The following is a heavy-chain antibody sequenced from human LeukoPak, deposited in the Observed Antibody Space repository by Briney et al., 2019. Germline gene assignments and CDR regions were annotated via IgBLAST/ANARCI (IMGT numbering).Heavy chain of an antibody. V-gene: IGHV4-38-2*02. Sequence: PSQTLSLTCTVSGYSISSGYYWGWIRQPPGKGLEWIGSIYHSGSTYYNPSLKSRVTISVDTSKNQFSLKLSSVTAADTAVYYCASGSQVDYVWGSYRYYFDYWGQGTLVTVSS. CDR2: IYHSGST. CDR1: GYSISSGYY. CDR3: ASGSQVDYVWGSYRYYFDY. J-gene: IGHJ4*02. D-gene: IGHD3-16*02.